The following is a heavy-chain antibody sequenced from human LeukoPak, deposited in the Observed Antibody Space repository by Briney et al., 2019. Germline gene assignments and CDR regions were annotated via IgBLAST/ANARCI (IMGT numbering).Heavy chain of an antibody. J-gene: IGHJ4*02. CDR2: ISGSGGST. V-gene: IGHV3-23*01. D-gene: IGHD3-10*01. CDR3: ASRFDRDVWFGEPGDC. Sequence: GGSLRLSCAASGFTFSSYGMSWVRQAPGKGLEWVSAISGSGGSTYYADSVKGRFTISRDNSKNTLYLQMNSLRAEGTAVYYCASRFDRDVWFGEPGDCWGQGTLVTVSS. CDR1: GFTFSSYG.